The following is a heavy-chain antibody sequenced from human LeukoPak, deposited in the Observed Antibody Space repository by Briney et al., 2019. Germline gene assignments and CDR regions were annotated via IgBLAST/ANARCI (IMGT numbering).Heavy chain of an antibody. Sequence: SETLSLTCTVSGGSITGYHWSWIRQPPGKGLEWIGYIYSNEATQYKPSLKSRVTISVDTSKNQFSLKLSSVTAADTAVYYCARGKGLATYYGSGSTYWGQGTLVTVSS. J-gene: IGHJ4*02. V-gene: IGHV4-59*12. CDR2: IYSNEAT. D-gene: IGHD3-10*01. CDR3: ARGKGLATYYGSGSTY. CDR1: GGSITGYH.